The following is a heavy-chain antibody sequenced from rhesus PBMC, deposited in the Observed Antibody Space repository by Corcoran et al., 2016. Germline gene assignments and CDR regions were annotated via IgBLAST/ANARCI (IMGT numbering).Heavy chain of an antibody. D-gene: IGHD5-24*01. J-gene: IGHJ4*01. Sequence: QVQLVQSGAEVKKPGASVNIPCKASGYTFTSYYIYWVRQAPGQVLEWMEWINPSNGNTGYAQKCQGRVTMTRDPSTSTAYMELSSLRSEDTAVYYCTRVGEWVQLLDYWGQGVLVTVSS. V-gene: IGHV1S9*01. CDR1: GYTFTSYY. CDR2: INPSNGNT. CDR3: TRVGEWVQLLDY.